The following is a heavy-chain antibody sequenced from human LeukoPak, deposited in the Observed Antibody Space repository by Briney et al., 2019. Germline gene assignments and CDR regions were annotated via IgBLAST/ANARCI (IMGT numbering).Heavy chain of an antibody. Sequence: SGGSLRLSCAASGFTFSSYAMHWVRQAPGKGLEWVAVISYDGSNKYYADSVKGRFTISRDNSKNTLYLQMNSLRAEDTAVYYCARAPLYYDFWSGYRNWFDPWGQGTPVTVSS. D-gene: IGHD3-3*01. CDR3: ARAPLYYDFWSGYRNWFDP. V-gene: IGHV3-30-3*01. CDR1: GFTFSSYA. J-gene: IGHJ5*02. CDR2: ISYDGSNK.